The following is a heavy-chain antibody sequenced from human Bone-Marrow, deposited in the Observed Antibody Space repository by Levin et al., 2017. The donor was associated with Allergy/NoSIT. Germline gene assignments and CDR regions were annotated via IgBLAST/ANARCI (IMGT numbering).Heavy chain of an antibody. Sequence: PSETLSLTCSDSGGSISTYYWSWLRQPPGQRLEWLGYTYYNGSTKYNPSLGSRVAISVDRSKVQFSLKLTSVTVADTAVYYCARDTWGFHYWGQGTLVTVSS. D-gene: IGHD7-27*01. V-gene: IGHV4-59*01. CDR2: TYYNGST. CDR3: ARDTWGFHY. J-gene: IGHJ1*01. CDR1: GGSISTYY.